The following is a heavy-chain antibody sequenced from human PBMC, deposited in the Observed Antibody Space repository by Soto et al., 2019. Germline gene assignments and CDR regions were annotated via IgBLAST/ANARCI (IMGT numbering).Heavy chain of an antibody. CDR3: AHSRPPRLLDY. Sequence: QITLKESGPTLVKPTQTLTLTCTFSGFSLSTSGVGVGWIRQPPGKALEWLALIYWDDDKRYSPSLNSRLTITKDTSKHQLVLTMTNMDPVDTATYYCAHSRPPRLLDYWGQGTLVTVSS. CDR1: GFSLSTSGVG. CDR2: IYWDDDK. V-gene: IGHV2-5*02. J-gene: IGHJ4*02. D-gene: IGHD6-6*01.